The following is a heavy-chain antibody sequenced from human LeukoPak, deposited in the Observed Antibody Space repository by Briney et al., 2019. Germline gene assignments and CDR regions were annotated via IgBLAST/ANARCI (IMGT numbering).Heavy chain of an antibody. D-gene: IGHD6-6*01. J-gene: IGHJ6*02. Sequence: SETLSLTCTVSGDSISSGGYYWSWIRQHPGKGLEWIGYIYYSGSTYYNPSLKSRVTISVDTSKNQFSLKLSSVTAADTAVYYCAREAKSIAARLFYYYGMDVWGQGTTVTVSS. CDR1: GDSISSGGYY. CDR2: IYYSGST. V-gene: IGHV4-31*03. CDR3: AREAKSIAARLFYYYGMDV.